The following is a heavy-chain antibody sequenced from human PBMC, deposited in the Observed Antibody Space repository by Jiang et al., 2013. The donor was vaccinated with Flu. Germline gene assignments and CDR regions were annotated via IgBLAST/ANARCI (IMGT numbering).Heavy chain of an antibody. J-gene: IGHJ6*01. V-gene: IGHV1-18*04. D-gene: IGHD3-22*01. CDR1: GYTFTSYG. CDR2: ISANKGNT. CDR3: VRDDSAYYYDLGDYSYGMDV. Sequence: GAEVKKPGAAVKVSCKASGYTFTSYGINWVRQAPGQGLEWLGRISANKGNTKYARRIQGRVTMTTETSTTTAYMELKSLRSDDTAIYYCVRDDSAYYYDLGDYSYGMDVWG.